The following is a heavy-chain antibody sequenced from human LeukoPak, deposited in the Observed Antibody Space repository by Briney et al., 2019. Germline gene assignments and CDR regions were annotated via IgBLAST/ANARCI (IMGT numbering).Heavy chain of an antibody. D-gene: IGHD5-24*01. CDR2: IWYDGSNK. CDR1: GFTFSSYG. V-gene: IGHV3-33*06. J-gene: IGHJ4*02. CDR3: AKCYGYNWSYSDY. Sequence: GGSLRLSCAASGFTFSSYGMHWVRQAPGKGLEWVAVIWYDGSNKYYADSVKGRFTISRDNSKNTLYLQMNSLRAEDTAVYYCAKCYGYNWSYSDYWGQGTPVTVSS.